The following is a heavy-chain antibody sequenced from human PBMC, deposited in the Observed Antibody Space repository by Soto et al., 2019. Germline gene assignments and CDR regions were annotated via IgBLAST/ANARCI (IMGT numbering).Heavy chain of an antibody. J-gene: IGHJ6*02. D-gene: IGHD2-8*01. Sequence: PSDSLSPTCTGSGESIRSSIYHWGWMRLPPGKGLEWIGGAYYSGMTHYGPSLRGRVTISVDTSKNQFSLRLSSVSAADTATYYRARLPAEGVIAGGAMDVWGQGITVT. CDR2: AYYSGMT. CDR3: ARLPAEGVIAGGAMDV. CDR1: GESIRSSIYH. V-gene: IGHV4-39*01.